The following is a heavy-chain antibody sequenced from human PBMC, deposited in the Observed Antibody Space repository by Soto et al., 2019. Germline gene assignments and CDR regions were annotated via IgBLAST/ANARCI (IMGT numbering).Heavy chain of an antibody. J-gene: IGHJ5*02. CDR3: ARERPDGSRLDP. D-gene: IGHD6-13*01. Sequence: TSETLSLTCTVSGGSSSSGDYYWSWIRKPPGKGLEWIGYIYYSGSTYYNPSLKSRVTISVDTSKNQFSLKLSSVTAADTAVYYCARERPDGSRLDPWGQGTLVTVSS. CDR2: IYYSGST. V-gene: IGHV4-30-4*01. CDR1: GGSSSSGDYY.